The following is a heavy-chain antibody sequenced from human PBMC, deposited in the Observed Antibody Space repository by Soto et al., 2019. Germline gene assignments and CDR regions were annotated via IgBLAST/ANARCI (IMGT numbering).Heavy chain of an antibody. V-gene: IGHV1-46*01. CDR2: INPSGGST. CDR3: ARANIVVASRVIRNYYGMYV. Sequence: VSAVKVSCKASGNTFTRYYFHWVRQAPGQGLEWMGIINPSGGSTTYAQKFQGRVTMTRDMSTSTVYMDLSSLRFEDTAVYYCARANIVVASRVIRNYYGMYVWG. CDR1: GNTFTRYY. D-gene: IGHD2-2*01. J-gene: IGHJ6*02.